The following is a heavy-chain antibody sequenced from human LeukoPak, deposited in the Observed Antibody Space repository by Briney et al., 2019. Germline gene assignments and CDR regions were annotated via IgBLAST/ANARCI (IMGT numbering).Heavy chain of an antibody. CDR3: ARGTYLYASGSPETGY. D-gene: IGHD3-10*01. CDR1: GFTFSGYW. J-gene: IGHJ4*02. V-gene: IGHV3-7*03. Sequence: PGGSLRLSCGASGFTFSGYWMSWVRQAPGKGLEWVANINQDGSDKYYVDSVKGRFTISRDNAKNSVYLQMNSLRAEDTALYYCARGTYLYASGSPETGYWGQGTLVTVSS. CDR2: INQDGSDK.